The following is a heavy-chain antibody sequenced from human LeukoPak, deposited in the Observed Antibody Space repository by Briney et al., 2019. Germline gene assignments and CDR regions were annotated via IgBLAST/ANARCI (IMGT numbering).Heavy chain of an antibody. CDR2: IYHSGST. D-gene: IGHD2-2*02. Sequence: SGILSLTCAVPGYSISSGYYWGWLRQPPGKGLEWIGSIYHSGSTYYNPSVKSRVTISVDTSKNHFSLKLSSVTAADTAVYYCETNNQLRYAQGGDYWGQGTLVTVPS. CDR1: GYSISSGYY. CDR3: ETNNQLRYAQGGDY. V-gene: IGHV4-38-2*01. J-gene: IGHJ4*02.